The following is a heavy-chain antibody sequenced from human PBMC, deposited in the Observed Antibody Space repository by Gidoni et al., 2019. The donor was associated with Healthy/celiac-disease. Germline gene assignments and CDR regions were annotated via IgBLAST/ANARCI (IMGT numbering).Heavy chain of an antibody. Sequence: QVQLQQWGAGLSKPSETLSITCAVYGGSFSGYYWSWIRQPPGKGLEWIGEINHSGSTNYNPSLKSRVTISVDTSKNQFSLKLSSVTAADTAVYYCARAGGWARNNWFDPWGQGTLVTVSS. CDR2: INHSGST. V-gene: IGHV4-34*01. CDR1: GGSFSGYY. CDR3: ARAGGWARNNWFDP. D-gene: IGHD3-10*01. J-gene: IGHJ5*02.